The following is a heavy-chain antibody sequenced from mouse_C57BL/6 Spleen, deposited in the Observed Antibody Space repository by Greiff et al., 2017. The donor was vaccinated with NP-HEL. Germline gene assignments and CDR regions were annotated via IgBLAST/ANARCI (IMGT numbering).Heavy chain of an antibody. Sequence: VKLMESGPGLVQPSQSLSITCTVSGFSLTSYGVHWVRQSPGKGLEWLGVIWRGGSTDYNAAFMSRLSITKDNSKSQVFFKMNSLQADDTAIYYCANIYDGSSYEDYYAMDYWGQGTSVTVSS. D-gene: IGHD1-1*01. CDR2: IWRGGST. CDR1: GFSLTSYG. CDR3: ANIYDGSSYEDYYAMDY. V-gene: IGHV2-5*01. J-gene: IGHJ4*01.